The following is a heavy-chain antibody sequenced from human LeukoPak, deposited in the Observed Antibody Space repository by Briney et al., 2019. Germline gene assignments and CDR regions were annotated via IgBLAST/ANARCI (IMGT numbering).Heavy chain of an antibody. CDR2: IYYSGST. V-gene: IGHV4-59*01. D-gene: IGHD6-13*01. J-gene: IGHJ4*02. Sequence: SETLSLTCTVSGGSISSYYWSWIRQPPGKGLEWIGYIYYSGSTNYNPSLKSRVTISVDTSKNQFSLKLSSVTAADTAVYYCARGIADPYSFDSWGQGTLVTVSS. CDR3: ARGIADPYSFDS. CDR1: GGSISSYY.